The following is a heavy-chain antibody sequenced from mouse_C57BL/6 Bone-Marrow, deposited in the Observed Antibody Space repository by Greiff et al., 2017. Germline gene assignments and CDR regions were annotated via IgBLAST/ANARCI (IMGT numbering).Heavy chain of an antibody. CDR3: APSYYGSSYQFAY. J-gene: IGHJ3*01. D-gene: IGHD1-1*01. Sequence: EVQLQQSGAELVKPGASVKLSCTASGFNIKDYYMPWVKQRTEQGLEWIGRIDPEDGETKYAPKFQGKATITADTSSNTAYLQLSSLTSEDTAVYYCAPSYYGSSYQFAYWGQGTLVTVSA. V-gene: IGHV14-2*01. CDR1: GFNIKDYY. CDR2: IDPEDGET.